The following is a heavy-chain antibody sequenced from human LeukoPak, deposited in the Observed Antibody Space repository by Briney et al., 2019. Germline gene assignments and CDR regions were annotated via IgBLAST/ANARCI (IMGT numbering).Heavy chain of an antibody. V-gene: IGHV3-48*03. J-gene: IGHJ5*02. D-gene: IGHD2-21*01. CDR1: GFTFSSYE. CDR2: IIGSGSTT. CDR3: VRDRGGAYSGDNLFDP. Sequence: PGGSLRLSCAASGFTFSSYEMNRVRQAPGKGLEWLSYIIGSGSTTQYADSVRDRFTISRDNDKNAVYLQMNSLRADDTAIYYCVRDRGGAYSGDNLFDPWGQGTLVTVSS.